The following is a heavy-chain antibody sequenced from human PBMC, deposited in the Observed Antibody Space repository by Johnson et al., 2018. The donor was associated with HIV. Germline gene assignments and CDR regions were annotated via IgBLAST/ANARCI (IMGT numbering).Heavy chain of an antibody. J-gene: IGHJ3*02. Sequence: VTLVESGGDLVKPGGSLRLSCAASGFTFSDYCMTWVRQATGKGLEWVSGIGSTGDTYYPGSVKGRFTISRQNAKNSLYLQMNSLRAGDTAVYYCARGFEVAAGWGAFDIWGQGTMVTVSS. D-gene: IGHD6-13*01. CDR3: ARGFEVAAGWGAFDI. V-gene: IGHV3-13*04. CDR2: IGSTGDT. CDR1: GFTFSDYC.